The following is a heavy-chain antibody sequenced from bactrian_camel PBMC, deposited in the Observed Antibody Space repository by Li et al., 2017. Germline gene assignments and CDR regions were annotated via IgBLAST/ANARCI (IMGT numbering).Heavy chain of an antibody. CDR3: ATAQCYSGVLIGSPDFNH. D-gene: IGHD3*01. CDR1: GIYKPVC. V-gene: IGHV3S53*01. CDR2: IDSDGKT. Sequence: VQLVESGGGSVQTGGSLRLSCEVSGIYKPVCMAWFRQIPGKEREEVARIDSDGKTTYAHFAKGRFTISQDDGKKMVYLQMNSLKPEDTAMYYCATAQCYSGVLIGSPDFNHWGQGTQVTVS. J-gene: IGHJ4*01.